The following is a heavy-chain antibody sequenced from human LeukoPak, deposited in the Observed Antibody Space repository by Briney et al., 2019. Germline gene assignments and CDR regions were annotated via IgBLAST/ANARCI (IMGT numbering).Heavy chain of an antibody. Sequence: PGGSLRLSCAASGFTFDDYTFHWVRQAPGKGLEWVSLITWDGGTTYYADSVKGRFTISRDNSKNSVYLQMNSLRTEDTALYYCTKDRYCTTTSCPLDYWGQGTLVTVFS. J-gene: IGHJ4*02. D-gene: IGHD2-2*01. CDR1: GFTFDDYT. CDR3: TKDRYCTTTSCPLDY. V-gene: IGHV3-43*01. CDR2: ITWDGGTT.